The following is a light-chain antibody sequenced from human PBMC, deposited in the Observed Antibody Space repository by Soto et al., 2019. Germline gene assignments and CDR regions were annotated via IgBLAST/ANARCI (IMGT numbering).Light chain of an antibody. CDR3: QQYNNWPPGYT. Sequence: EIVLTQSPGTLSLSPGESATLLCRASQFVSSKSLAWYQQKPGQAPRLLIYGASTRATGIPARFSGSGSGTEFTLTISSLQSEDFAVYYCQQYNNWPPGYTFGQGTKLEIK. CDR2: GAS. V-gene: IGKV3-15*01. CDR1: QFVSSKS. J-gene: IGKJ2*01.